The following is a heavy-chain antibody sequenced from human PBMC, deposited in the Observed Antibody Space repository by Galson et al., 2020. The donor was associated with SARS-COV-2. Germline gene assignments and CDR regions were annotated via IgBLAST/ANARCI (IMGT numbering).Heavy chain of an antibody. J-gene: IGHJ2*01. CDR1: GGSIRSGDYY. CDR3: ARVRYSLGWYLVRWYFEV. D-gene: IGHD6-19*01. V-gene: IGHV4-30-4*01. CDR2: IYYSGIT. Sequence: SQTLSLTCIVSGGSIRSGDYYWSWVRQSPGGGLEWIGNIYYSGITHYNQSLQSRVRISIDTSRNQYSLELRSVTAADTAVYYCARVRYSLGWYLVRWYFEVWGRGILVPVSS.